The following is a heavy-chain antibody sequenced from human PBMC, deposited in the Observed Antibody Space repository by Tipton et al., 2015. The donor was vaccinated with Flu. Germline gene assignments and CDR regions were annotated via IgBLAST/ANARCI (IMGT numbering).Heavy chain of an antibody. CDR2: IYYSGST. V-gene: IGHV4-59*08. CDR1: GGSISSYY. Sequence: TLSLTCTVSGGSISSYYWTWIRQPPGKGLEWIGYIYYSGSTNYNPSLKSRVTLSVDTSKNQFSLKLSSVTAADTAVYYCARGGAFFDYWGQGTLVTVSS. D-gene: IGHD3-16*01. CDR3: ARGGAFFDY. J-gene: IGHJ4*02.